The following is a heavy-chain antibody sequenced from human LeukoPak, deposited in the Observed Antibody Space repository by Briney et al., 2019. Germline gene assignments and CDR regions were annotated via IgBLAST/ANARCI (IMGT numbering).Heavy chain of an antibody. D-gene: IGHD3-3*01. CDR3: AKENERDFWSGYEDF. CDR2: IIGSGGST. Sequence: VGSLRLSCAASGFTFSSYAMSWVRQAPGKGLGWVSGIIGSGGSTYYADSVKGRFTISRDNSKNTLYLEMNSLRAEDTAVYYCAKENERDFWSGYEDFWGQGTLVTVSS. V-gene: IGHV3-23*01. J-gene: IGHJ4*02. CDR1: GFTFSSYA.